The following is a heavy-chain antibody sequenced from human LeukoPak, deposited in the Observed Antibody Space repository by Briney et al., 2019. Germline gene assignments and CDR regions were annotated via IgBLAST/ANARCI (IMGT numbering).Heavy chain of an antibody. D-gene: IGHD2-2*01. CDR2: ISAYNGNT. CDR1: GYTCTSYG. J-gene: IGHJ4*02. CDR3: ARDAVVVPAAIAGATTNFDY. Sequence: EASVEVSCKASGYTCTSYGISWVRQVAGQGLEWMGWISAYNGNTNYAQKLQGRVTMTTDTSTSTAYMELRSLRSDDTAVYYCARDAVVVPAAIAGATTNFDYWGQGTLVTVSS. V-gene: IGHV1-18*01.